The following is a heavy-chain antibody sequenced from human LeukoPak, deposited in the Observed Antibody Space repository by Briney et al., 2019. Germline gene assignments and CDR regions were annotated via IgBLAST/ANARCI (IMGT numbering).Heavy chain of an antibody. Sequence: SETLSLTCTVSGGSISSYYWSWIRQPAGKGLEWIGRIYTSGSTNYNPSLKSRVTISVDTSMNQFSLKLSSVTAADTAVYYCARTLLGIDYGSGSYDFDYWGQGTLVTVSS. CDR1: GGSISSYY. J-gene: IGHJ4*02. CDR3: ARTLLGIDYGSGSYDFDY. V-gene: IGHV4-4*07. CDR2: IYTSGST. D-gene: IGHD3-10*01.